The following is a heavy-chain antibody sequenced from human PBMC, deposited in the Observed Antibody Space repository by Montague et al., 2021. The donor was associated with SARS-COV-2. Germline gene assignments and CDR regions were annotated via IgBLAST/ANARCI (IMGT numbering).Heavy chain of an antibody. D-gene: IGHD3-9*01. V-gene: IGHV2-70*11. Sequence: PAVVKPTKTLTLTCTFSGFSLSTSGMCVSWIRQPPGKALEWLARIDWDDDKYYSTSLKTRLTISKATSKNQVVLTMTNMDPVDTATYYCARRTYDILTGYDYGMDVWGQGTTVTVPS. CDR2: IDWDDDK. CDR3: ARRTYDILTGYDYGMDV. J-gene: IGHJ6*02. CDR1: GFSLSTSGMC.